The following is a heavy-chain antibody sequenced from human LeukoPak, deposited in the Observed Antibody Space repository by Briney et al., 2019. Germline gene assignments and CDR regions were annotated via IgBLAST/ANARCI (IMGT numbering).Heavy chain of an antibody. CDR3: ARVLLPMSLIRDYPGY. D-gene: IGHD4-17*01. Sequence: GGSLRLSCAASGFTFSSYAMHWVRQAPGKGLEWVAVISYDGSNKYYADSVKGRFTISRDNSKNTLYLQMNSLRAEDTAVYYCARVLLPMSLIRDYPGYWGQGTLVTVSS. J-gene: IGHJ4*02. CDR2: ISYDGSNK. V-gene: IGHV3-30-3*01. CDR1: GFTFSSYA.